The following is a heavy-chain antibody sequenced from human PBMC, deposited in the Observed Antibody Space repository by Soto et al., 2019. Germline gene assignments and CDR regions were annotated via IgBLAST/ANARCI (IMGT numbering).Heavy chain of an antibody. CDR2: TSYDGSNK. V-gene: IGHV3-30*03. J-gene: IGHJ4*02. CDR1: GFTFSSYG. Sequence: VQLVESGGGVVQPGRSLRLSCAASGFTFSSYGMHGVRQAPGKGLEWVAVTSYDGSNKYYADSVKGRFTISRDNSKSTLYLQMNSLRAEDTAVYYCATRGFTGQFDYWGQGTLVTVSP. CDR3: ATRGFTGQFDY. D-gene: IGHD3-16*01.